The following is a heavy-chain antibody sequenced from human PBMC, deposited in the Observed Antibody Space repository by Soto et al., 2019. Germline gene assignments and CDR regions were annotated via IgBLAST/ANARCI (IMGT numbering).Heavy chain of an antibody. CDR1: GGSITNYY. J-gene: IGHJ6*02. CDR3: ARHGFGPLQGLVDV. CDR2: INYDGYS. D-gene: IGHD3-10*01. Sequence: QVQLQESGPGLVKPSEPLSLTCTVSGGSITNYYCSWFRQPPGKGLEWIGYINYDGYSAYNLSLKRRVTLSMDASKTQFSLMLESVTATDTAVYYWARHGFGPLQGLVDVWGPGTTVIVSS. V-gene: IGHV4-59*08.